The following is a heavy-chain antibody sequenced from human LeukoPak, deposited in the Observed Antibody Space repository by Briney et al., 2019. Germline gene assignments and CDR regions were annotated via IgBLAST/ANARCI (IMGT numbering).Heavy chain of an antibody. Sequence: GGSLRLSCAASGFTFSTYSMNWVRQTPGKGLEWVSSISSSSTYIYYAGSVKGRFTISRDNAKNSLYLQMNSLRVEDTAVYYCAREPTAMILWGQGTLVTVSS. D-gene: IGHD5-18*01. V-gene: IGHV3-21*01. J-gene: IGHJ4*02. CDR3: AREPTAMIL. CDR2: ISSSSTYI. CDR1: GFTFSTYS.